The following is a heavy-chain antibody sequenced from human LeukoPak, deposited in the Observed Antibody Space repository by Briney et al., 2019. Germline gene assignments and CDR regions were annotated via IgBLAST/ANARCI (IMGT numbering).Heavy chain of an antibody. D-gene: IGHD3-3*01. CDR1: GGSISSYY. CDR3: ARETRTYYDFWSGYYTGRFQH. Sequence: SETLSLTCTVSGGSISSYYWSWTRQPAGTALEWIGRIYTSGTITYNPSLKSRVTMSVDTSKNQFSLKLSSVTAADTAVYYCARETRTYYDFWSGYYTGRFQHWGQGTLVTVSS. J-gene: IGHJ1*01. CDR2: IYTSGTI. V-gene: IGHV4-4*07.